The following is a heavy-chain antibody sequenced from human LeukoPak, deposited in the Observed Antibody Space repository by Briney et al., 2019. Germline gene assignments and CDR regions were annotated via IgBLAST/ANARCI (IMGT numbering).Heavy chain of an antibody. Sequence: ASVKVSCKASGYTFTRHYMHWVRQAPGRGLEWMGIINPSSGSTSYAQKFQGRVTMTRDTSTSTVYMELSSLRSEDTAVYYCARGAWFGELLTPIDYWGQGSLVTVSS. J-gene: IGHJ4*02. CDR3: ARGAWFGELLTPIDY. CDR2: INPSSGST. V-gene: IGHV1-46*01. D-gene: IGHD3-10*01. CDR1: GYTFTRHY.